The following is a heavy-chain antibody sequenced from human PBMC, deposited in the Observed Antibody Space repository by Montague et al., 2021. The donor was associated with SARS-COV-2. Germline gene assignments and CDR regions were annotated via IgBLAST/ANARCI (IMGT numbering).Heavy chain of an antibody. D-gene: IGHD2-2*01. CDR1: GGSISSSNW. Sequence: SETLSLTCAVSGGSISSSNWWSWVRQPPGKGLEWIGEIYHSGSTNFNPSLKSRVTISVDKSKNQFSLKLSSVTAADTAVYYCSRGHLGVVPATLRFGVYYYYGLDVWGQGTTVTVAS. CDR2: IYHSGST. J-gene: IGHJ6*02. V-gene: IGHV4-4*02. CDR3: SRGHLGVVPATLRFGVYYYYGLDV.